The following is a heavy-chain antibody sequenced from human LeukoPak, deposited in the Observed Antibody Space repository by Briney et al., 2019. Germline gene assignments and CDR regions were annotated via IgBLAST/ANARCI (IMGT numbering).Heavy chain of an antibody. Sequence: GGSLRLSCAPSGFTFDSYWMSWVRQAPGKGLEWLANIKEDGSEKYYVDSVKGRFTISRDNAKNSVYLQMNSLRAEDTAVYYCAREIGSAARGRWGQGTLVTVSS. V-gene: IGHV3-7*05. CDR3: AREIGSAARGR. CDR1: GFTFDSYW. D-gene: IGHD6-13*01. J-gene: IGHJ4*02. CDR2: IKEDGSEK.